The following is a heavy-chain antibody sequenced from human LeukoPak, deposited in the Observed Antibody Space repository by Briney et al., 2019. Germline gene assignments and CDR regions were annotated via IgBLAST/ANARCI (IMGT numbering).Heavy chain of an antibody. D-gene: IGHD6-19*01. V-gene: IGHV3-30*03. Sequence: GGSLRLSCAASGFNFGSYGMHWVRQAPGKGLEWVAFISYDGNNKYYADSVKGRFTISRDNSKNTLYLQMISLRAGDTAVYYCATHHREGVTGREHFQHWGQGTLVTVSS. J-gene: IGHJ1*01. CDR2: ISYDGNNK. CDR1: GFNFGSYG. CDR3: ATHHREGVTGREHFQH.